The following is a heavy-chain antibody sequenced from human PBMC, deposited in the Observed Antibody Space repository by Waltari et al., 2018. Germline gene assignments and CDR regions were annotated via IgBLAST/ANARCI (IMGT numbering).Heavy chain of an antibody. CDR2: IIPIFGTA. CDR3: ARVRTALRGRGRMVFDY. J-gene: IGHJ4*02. CDR1: YA. V-gene: IGHV1-69*05. D-gene: IGHD3-10*01. Sequence: YAISWVRQAPGQGLEWMGGIIPIFGTANYAQKFQGRVTITTDESTSTAYMELSSLRSEDTAVYYCARVRTALRGRGRMVFDYWGQGTLVTVSS.